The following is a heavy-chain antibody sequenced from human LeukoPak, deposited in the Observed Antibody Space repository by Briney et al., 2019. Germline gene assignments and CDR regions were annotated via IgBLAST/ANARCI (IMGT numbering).Heavy chain of an antibody. J-gene: IGHJ4*02. V-gene: IGHV4-4*07. CDR1: GGSIRSYN. D-gene: IGHD6-19*01. CDR3: ARIPGSGWYRDY. CDR2: IYSSGTT. Sequence: SETLSLTCTVSGGSIRSYNWHWIRQPAGKGLEWIGRIYSSGTTNYNASLMSRVTMSLDKSKNQFSLKLSSVTAADTAVYYCARIPGSGWYRDYWGQGTLVTVSS.